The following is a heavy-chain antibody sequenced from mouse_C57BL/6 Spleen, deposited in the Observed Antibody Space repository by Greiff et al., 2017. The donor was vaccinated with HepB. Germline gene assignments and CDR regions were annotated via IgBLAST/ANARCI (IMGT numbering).Heavy chain of an antibody. J-gene: IGHJ1*03. D-gene: IGHD2-3*01. CDR2: IYPGSGST. V-gene: IGHV1-55*01. CDR3: ARIGGYYLYWYFDV. Sequence: QVQLQHPGAELVKPGASVKMSCKASGYTFTSYWITWVKQRPGQGLEWIGDIYPGSGSTNYNEKFKSKATLTVDTSSSTAYMQLSSLTSEDSAVYYCARIGGYYLYWYFDVWGTGTTVTVSS. CDR1: GYTFTSYW.